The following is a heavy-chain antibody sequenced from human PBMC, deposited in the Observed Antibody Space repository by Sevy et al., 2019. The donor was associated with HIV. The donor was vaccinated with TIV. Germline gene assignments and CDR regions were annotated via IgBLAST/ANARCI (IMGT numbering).Heavy chain of an antibody. D-gene: IGHD2-15*01. CDR3: AKGYCDGGSCPRDYYYYGMDV. CDR2: ISRSGRST. Sequence: GGSLRLSCAASGFTFSTYAMNWVRQAPGKGLEWVSSISRSGRSTYSADSVEGRFTDSSDNFKDTLYLQLSSLRVDDTAVYYCAKGYCDGGSCPRDYYYYGMDVWGQGTTVTVSS. V-gene: IGHV3-23*01. CDR1: GFTFSTYA. J-gene: IGHJ6*02.